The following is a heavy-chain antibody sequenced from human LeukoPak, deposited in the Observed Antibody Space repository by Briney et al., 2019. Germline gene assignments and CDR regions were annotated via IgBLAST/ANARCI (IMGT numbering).Heavy chain of an antibody. Sequence: SETLSLTCTVSGGSISSGDYYWSWIRQPPGKGLEWIGSIYYSGSTYYNPSLKSRVTISVDTSKNQFSLKLSSVTAADTAVYYCARETTVVTGIDYWGQGTLVTVSS. CDR3: ARETTVVTGIDY. CDR2: IYYSGST. J-gene: IGHJ4*02. D-gene: IGHD4-23*01. CDR1: GGSISSGDYY. V-gene: IGHV4-39*07.